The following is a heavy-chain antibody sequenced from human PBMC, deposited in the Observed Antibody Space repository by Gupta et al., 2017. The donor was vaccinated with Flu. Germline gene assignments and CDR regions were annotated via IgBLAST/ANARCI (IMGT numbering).Heavy chain of an antibody. D-gene: IGHD5-18*01. J-gene: IGHJ4*02. CDR1: GGSISSSNYYY. Sequence: QLQLQESGPGLVKPSETLSLTCTVSGGSISSSNYYYWGWIRQPPGKGLEYIGSIYYSGSASYNPSLKSRVTTSVDTSKNQFSLKLNSVTAADTAVYYCARLRGYSYGYLDYWGQGTLVTVSS. CDR3: ARLRGYSYGYLDY. CDR2: IYYSGSA. V-gene: IGHV4-39*01.